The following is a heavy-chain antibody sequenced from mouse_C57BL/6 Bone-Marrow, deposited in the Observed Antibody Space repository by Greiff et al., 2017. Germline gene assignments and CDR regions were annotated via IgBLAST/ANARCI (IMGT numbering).Heavy chain of an antibody. D-gene: IGHD4-1*02. V-gene: IGHV1-54*01. CDR2: INPGRGGT. J-gene: IGHJ3*01. Sequence: QVQLKQSGAELVRPGTSVKVSCKASGYAFTNYLIEWVKQRPGPGLEWIGVINPGRGGTNYNEKVKGKGTLTADESSSTAYMQLSSLTSEDSAVYFWATTGTEWFAYWGQGTLVTVSA. CDR3: ATTGTEWFAY. CDR1: GYAFTNYL.